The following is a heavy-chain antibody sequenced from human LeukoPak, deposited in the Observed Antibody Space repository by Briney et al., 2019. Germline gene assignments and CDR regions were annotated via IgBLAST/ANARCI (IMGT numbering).Heavy chain of an antibody. CDR3: AREGGSYYDP. Sequence: GGSLRPSCAASGFTFSSYAMHWVRQAPGKGLEWVAVISYDGSNKYYADSVKGRFTISRDNSKNTLYLQMNSLRAEDTAVYYCAREGGSYYDPWGQGTLVTVSS. CDR1: GFTFSSYA. J-gene: IGHJ5*02. V-gene: IGHV3-30-3*01. D-gene: IGHD1-26*01. CDR2: ISYDGSNK.